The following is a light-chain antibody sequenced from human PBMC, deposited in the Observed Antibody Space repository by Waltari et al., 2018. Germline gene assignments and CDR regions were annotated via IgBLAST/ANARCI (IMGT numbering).Light chain of an antibody. CDR1: QSLLHTDGKTY. J-gene: IGKJ5*01. CDR2: EVS. CDR3: MQGIHLIS. V-gene: IGKV2-29*02. Sequence: IVMTQTPLSLSLTPGQSASISCKSSQSLLHTDGKTYLHWYLQKPGQPPQLLMYEVSRRFTGVPERFSGSGAGTDFPLTIRRVEADDVGIYYCMQGIHLISFGQGTRLEIK.